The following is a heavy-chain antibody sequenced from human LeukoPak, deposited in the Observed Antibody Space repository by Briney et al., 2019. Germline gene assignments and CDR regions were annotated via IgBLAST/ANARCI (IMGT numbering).Heavy chain of an antibody. J-gene: IGHJ3*02. D-gene: IGHD3-16*01. CDR3: ARDHVWAFDI. CDR2: IGIRSSDT. Sequence: GGSLRLSCAASGFIFSSYNMNWVRQAPGKGLEWVSYIGIRSSDTYYADSVKGRFTISRDNARNSLYLQMNTLRAEDTAIYYCARDHVWAFDIWGQGIMVTVSS. CDR1: GFIFSSYN. V-gene: IGHV3-21*05.